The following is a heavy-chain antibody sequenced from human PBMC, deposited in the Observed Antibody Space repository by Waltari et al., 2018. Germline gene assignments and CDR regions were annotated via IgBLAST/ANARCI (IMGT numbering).Heavy chain of an antibody. CDR3: ARPPTMDY. V-gene: IGHV4-39*01. Sequence: QLQLQESGPGLVKPSETLSLTCTVSGGPITSSSYYWGWIRQPPGKGLEWIGSIYYSGSTYYNPSLKSRVTISVDTSKNQFSLKLSSVTAADTAVYYCARPPTMDYWGQGTLVTVSS. J-gene: IGHJ4*02. CDR1: GGPITSSSYY. D-gene: IGHD3-10*01. CDR2: IYYSGST.